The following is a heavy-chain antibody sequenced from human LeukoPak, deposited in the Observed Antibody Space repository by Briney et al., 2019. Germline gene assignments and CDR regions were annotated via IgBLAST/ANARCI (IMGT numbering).Heavy chain of an antibody. CDR3: ARKAVAGYFDY. V-gene: IGHV4-59*01. J-gene: IGHJ4*02. CDR1: GGSISSNY. CDR2: IYYSGST. D-gene: IGHD6-19*01. Sequence: SETLSLTCTVSGGSISSNYWSWNRQPPGKGLEWIGYIYYSGSTNYNPSLKSRVTISVDTSKNQFSLKLSSVTAADAAEYYCARKAVAGYFDYWGQGTLVTVSS.